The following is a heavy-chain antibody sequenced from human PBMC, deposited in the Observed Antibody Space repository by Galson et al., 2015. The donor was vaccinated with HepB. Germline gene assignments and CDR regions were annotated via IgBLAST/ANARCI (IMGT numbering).Heavy chain of an antibody. Sequence: SLRLSCAASGSIFSSFALSWVRQAPGKGLEWVSTIGGTGNTYYVDSVKGRFTISRDNSKNTLYLQMNSLRAEDTALYYCGKLIGGLYEDSWGQGTLVTVSS. D-gene: IGHD3-16*01. J-gene: IGHJ5*02. CDR3: GKLIGGLYEDS. V-gene: IGHV3-23*01. CDR2: IGGTGNT. CDR1: GSIFSSFA.